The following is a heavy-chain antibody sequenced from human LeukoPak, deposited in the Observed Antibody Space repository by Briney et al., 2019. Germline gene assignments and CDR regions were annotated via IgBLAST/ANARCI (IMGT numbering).Heavy chain of an antibody. CDR1: GFTFSSYD. Sequence: GGSLRLSCAASGFTFSSYDMYWVRQAPGKGLEWVSHISRSGSTIYYADSVKGRFNISRDNAQNSLYLQMNSLRAEDTAVYYCARGRWLHDGDLDYWGQGTLVIVSS. D-gene: IGHD5-24*01. V-gene: IGHV3-48*03. CDR3: ARGRWLHDGDLDY. J-gene: IGHJ4*02. CDR2: ISRSGSTI.